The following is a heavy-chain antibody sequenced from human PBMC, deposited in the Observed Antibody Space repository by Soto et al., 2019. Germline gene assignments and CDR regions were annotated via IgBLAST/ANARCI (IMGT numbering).Heavy chain of an antibody. CDR1: GFTFNTYS. CDR2: ISGSSNYI. CDR3: VRAPNYIYLYDAFDI. V-gene: IGHV3-21*01. D-gene: IGHD1-7*01. J-gene: IGHJ3*02. Sequence: GGSLRLSCAASGFTFNTYSMNWVRQAPGKGLEWVSCISGSSNYIYYADSVKGRFTISRDNAKNSLYLQLNSLRAEDTAVYYCVRAPNYIYLYDAFDIWCQGTMVTVSS.